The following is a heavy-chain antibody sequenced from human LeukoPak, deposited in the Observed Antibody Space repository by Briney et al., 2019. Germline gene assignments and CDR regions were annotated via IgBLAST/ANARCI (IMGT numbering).Heavy chain of an antibody. CDR2: IWYDGSNK. V-gene: IGHV3-33*01. CDR3: ARDGHTDYGDYSFLFDY. J-gene: IGHJ4*02. Sequence: GGSLRLSCAASGFTFSSYGMHWVRQAPGKGLEWVAVIWYDGSNKYYADSVKGRFTISRDNSKNTLYLQMNSLRAEDTAVYYCARDGHTDYGDYSFLFDYWGQGTLVTVSS. CDR1: GFTFSSYG. D-gene: IGHD4-17*01.